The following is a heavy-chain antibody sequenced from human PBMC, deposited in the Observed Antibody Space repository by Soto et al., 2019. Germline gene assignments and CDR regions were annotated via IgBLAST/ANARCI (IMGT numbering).Heavy chain of an antibody. Sequence: QVHLVQSGAEVKKPGASVKVSCKASGYTFTDDGIIWVRQAPGQGLEWMGWISPYNGNTNYPQKLQGRVTMTTDTSTSTAYMELRSLRSDDTAVYYCARERTGYDYCDYWGQGTLVTVSS. D-gene: IGHD5-12*01. J-gene: IGHJ4*02. CDR3: ARERTGYDYCDY. V-gene: IGHV1-18*01. CDR1: GYTFTDDG. CDR2: ISPYNGNT.